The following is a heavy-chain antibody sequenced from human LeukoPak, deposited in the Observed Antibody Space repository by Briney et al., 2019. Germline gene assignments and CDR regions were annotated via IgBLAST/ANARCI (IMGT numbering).Heavy chain of an antibody. J-gene: IGHJ4*02. V-gene: IGHV1-2*04. CDR1: GYTFTGYY. CDR2: INPNSGGT. CDR3: ARADCSGGSCYSGFFNY. D-gene: IGHD2-15*01. Sequence: ASVKVSCKASGYTFTGYYMHWVRQAPGQGLEWMGWINPNSGGTNYAQKFQGWVTMTRDTSISTAYMELSRLRSDDTAVYYRARADCSGGSCYSGFFNYWGQGTLVTVSS.